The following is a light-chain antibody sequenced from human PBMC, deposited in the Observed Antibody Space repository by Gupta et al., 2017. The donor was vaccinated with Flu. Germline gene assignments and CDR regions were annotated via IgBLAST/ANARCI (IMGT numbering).Light chain of an antibody. Sequence: QSVVTQPPPVSAAPGTKVTISCSGSSSNIGNNYVSWYQQLPGTAPKLLIYENNKRPSGIPDRFSGSKSGTSATLGITGLQTGDEADYYCGTWDSSLSAGVFGGGTKLTVL. CDR1: SSNIGNNY. J-gene: IGLJ2*01. CDR3: GTWDSSLSAGV. CDR2: ENN. V-gene: IGLV1-51*02.